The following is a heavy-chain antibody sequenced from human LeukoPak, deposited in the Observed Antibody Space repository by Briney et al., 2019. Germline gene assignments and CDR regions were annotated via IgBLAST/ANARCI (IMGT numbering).Heavy chain of an antibody. Sequence: SETLSLTCTVSGRSISSYYWSWIRQPPGKGLEWIGYIYYSGSTNYNPSLKSRVTISVDTSKNQFSLKLSSVTAADTAVYYCARVDRGYNNWFDPWGQGTLVTVSS. V-gene: IGHV4-59*01. CDR2: IYYSGST. CDR3: ARVDRGYNNWFDP. D-gene: IGHD3-22*01. CDR1: GRSISSYY. J-gene: IGHJ5*02.